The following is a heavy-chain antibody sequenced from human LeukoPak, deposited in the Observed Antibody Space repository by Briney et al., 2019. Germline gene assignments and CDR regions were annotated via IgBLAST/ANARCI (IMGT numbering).Heavy chain of an antibody. CDR1: GFSFSGYA. D-gene: IGHD3-22*01. J-gene: IGHJ4*02. Sequence: GGSLRLSCAASGFSFSGYAMSWVRQAPGKGLEWVSSISGSGSHTYHADSVKGRFTISRDNSKDTLYLQMNSMRAEGTGVYYFANNISGYYRPFDYWGQRNLVTASS. V-gene: IGHV3-23*01. CDR3: ANNISGYYRPFDY. CDR2: ISGSGSHT.